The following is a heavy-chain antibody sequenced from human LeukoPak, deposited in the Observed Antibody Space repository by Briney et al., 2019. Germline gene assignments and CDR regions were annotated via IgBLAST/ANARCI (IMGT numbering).Heavy chain of an antibody. CDR2: ISSSSSYI. Sequence: GGSLRLSCAASGITFSNAWMTWVRQAPGKGLEWVSSISSSSSYIYYADSVKGRFTISRDNAKNSLYLQMNSLRAEDTAVYYCARDGVSLGAAALNYWGQGTLVTVSS. J-gene: IGHJ4*01. CDR1: GITFSNAW. CDR3: ARDGVSLGAAALNY. D-gene: IGHD2-15*01. V-gene: IGHV3-21*01.